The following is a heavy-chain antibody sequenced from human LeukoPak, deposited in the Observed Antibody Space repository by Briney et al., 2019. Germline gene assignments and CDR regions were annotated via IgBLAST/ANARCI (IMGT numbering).Heavy chain of an antibody. Sequence: GGSLRLSCAASGFTFSSYAMSWVRQAPGKGLEWVSAISGSGGSTYYADSVKGRLTISRDNSKNTPYLQMNSLRAEDTAVYYCAKEMTEYGDYFQLFDWGQGTLVTVSS. V-gene: IGHV3-23*01. J-gene: IGHJ4*02. D-gene: IGHD4-17*01. CDR2: ISGSGGST. CDR3: AKEMTEYGDYFQLFD. CDR1: GFTFSSYA.